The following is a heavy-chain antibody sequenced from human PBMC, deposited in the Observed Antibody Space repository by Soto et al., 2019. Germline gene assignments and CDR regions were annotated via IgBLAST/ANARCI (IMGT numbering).Heavy chain of an antibody. V-gene: IGHV3-74*03. CDR3: ARDQTTGDWFDA. D-gene: IGHD4-17*01. CDR2: INGDGSDT. J-gene: IGHJ5*02. Sequence: GGSLRLSCGASGFDFNNYWMHWVRQDPGKGLVWVSRINGDGSDTKYADSVKGRFTISRDNAKNTVYLQMNSLRAEDTAVYYCARDQTTGDWFDAWGQGTLVTVS. CDR1: GFDFNNYW.